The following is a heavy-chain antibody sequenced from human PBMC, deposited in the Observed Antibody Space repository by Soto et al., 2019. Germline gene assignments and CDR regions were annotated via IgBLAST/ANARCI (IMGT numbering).Heavy chain of an antibody. V-gene: IGHV5-10-1*01. CDR3: ARPKRSGSTYYYYYGMDG. CDR1: GYSFTSYW. J-gene: IGHJ6*02. Sequence: PGESLKISCKGSGYSFTSYWISWVRQMPGKGLEWMGRIDPSDSYTNYSPSFQGHVTISADKSISTAYLQWSSLKASDTAMYYCARPKRSGSTYYYYYGMDGWGQGTTVTVAS. CDR2: IDPSDSYT. D-gene: IGHD3-10*01.